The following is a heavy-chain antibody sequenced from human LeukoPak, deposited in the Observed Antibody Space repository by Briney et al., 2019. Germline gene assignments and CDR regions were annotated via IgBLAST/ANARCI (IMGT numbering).Heavy chain of an antibody. CDR3: ARNQDSSWYYYYMDV. Sequence: GGSLRLPCAASGFTFNNYAMTWVRQAPGKGLEWVTTITGSGASSYSADSVRGRFTISRDNSKNTLFLQLNSLRADDTAVYYCARNQDSSWYYYYMDVWGIGTMVTVSS. CDR1: GFTFNNYA. CDR2: ITGSGASS. D-gene: IGHD6-13*01. J-gene: IGHJ6*03. V-gene: IGHV3-23*01.